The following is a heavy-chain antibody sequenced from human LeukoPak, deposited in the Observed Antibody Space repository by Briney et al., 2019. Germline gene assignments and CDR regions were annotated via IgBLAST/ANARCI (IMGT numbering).Heavy chain of an antibody. J-gene: IGHJ4*02. CDR3: AKDYYGALDY. D-gene: IGHD1-26*01. V-gene: IGHV3-74*01. Sequence: KRLVWVSRITSDGSTTTYADSVKGRFTISRDNAKNTLFLQMNSLRAEDTAVYYCAKDYYGALDYWGRGTLVTVSS. CDR2: ITSDGSTT.